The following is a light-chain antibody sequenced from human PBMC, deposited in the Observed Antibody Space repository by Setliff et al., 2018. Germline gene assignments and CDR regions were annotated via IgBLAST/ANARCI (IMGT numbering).Light chain of an antibody. Sequence: QSALAQPASVSGSPGQSITISCSGTSSDVGSYDLVSWYQQHPGKAPKLIIYGVSDRPSGVSSRFSGSESGNTAYLTISGLQTEDEAEYYCNAYASDTTYVFGSGTKV. V-gene: IGLV2-14*03. CDR1: SSDVGSYDL. CDR2: GVS. J-gene: IGLJ1*01. CDR3: NAYASDTTYV.